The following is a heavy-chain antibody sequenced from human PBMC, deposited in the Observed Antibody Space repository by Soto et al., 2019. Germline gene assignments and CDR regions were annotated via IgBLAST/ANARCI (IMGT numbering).Heavy chain of an antibody. CDR1: GGTFSSYA. CDR3: ATSSVTVVAATCFYC. V-gene: IGHV1-69*12. J-gene: IGHJ4*02. Sequence: QVQLVQSGAEVKKPGSSVKVSCKASGGTFSSYAISWVRQAPGHGLEWMGGILPIFGTANYAQKSQGRVTIXXDXSXDTAYTLLSSLRSEDAAVYYCATSSVTVVAATCFYCWGQGTLVTVSS. D-gene: IGHD2-15*01. CDR2: ILPIFGTA.